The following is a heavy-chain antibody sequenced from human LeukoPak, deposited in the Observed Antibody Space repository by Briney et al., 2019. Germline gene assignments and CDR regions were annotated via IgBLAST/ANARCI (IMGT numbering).Heavy chain of an antibody. CDR1: GFTFSDYY. CDR2: ISSSSSYT. D-gene: IGHD3-22*01. V-gene: IGHV3-11*06. Sequence: GGALRLSCAAPGFTFSDYYMSWIRQAPGKGLEWVSYISSSSSYTNYADSVKGRFTISRDNAKNSLYLQMNSLRAEDTAVYYCARSFDDSSGYYYFDYWGQGTLVTVSS. CDR3: ARSFDDSSGYYYFDY. J-gene: IGHJ4*02.